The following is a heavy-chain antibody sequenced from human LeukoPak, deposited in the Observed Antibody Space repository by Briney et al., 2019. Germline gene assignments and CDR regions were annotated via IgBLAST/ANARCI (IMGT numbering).Heavy chain of an antibody. CDR1: GFTFSSYA. Sequence: GGSLRLSCAASGFTFSSYAMHWVRQAPGKGLEGVAVISYDGSNKYYADSVKGRFTISRDNSKNTLYLQMNSLRAEDTAVYYCARDVEGGTTAYFDYWGQGTLVTVSS. CDR3: ARDVEGGTTAYFDY. J-gene: IGHJ4*02. V-gene: IGHV3-30-3*01. CDR2: ISYDGSNK. D-gene: IGHD4-11*01.